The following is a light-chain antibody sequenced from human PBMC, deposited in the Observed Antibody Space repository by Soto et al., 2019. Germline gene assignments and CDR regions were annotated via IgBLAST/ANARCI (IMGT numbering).Light chain of an antibody. CDR2: YMS. V-gene: IGKV3-11*01. J-gene: IGKJ4*01. CDR1: QYVGSR. Sequence: EIVLTQSPATLSSSPGETATLSCRASQYVGSRLAWYQHKPGQAPRLLIYYMSKRATGIPARFSGSGSGTDFTLTISSLAPDDFAVYYCQQYNNWPPLTFGGGTKVDIK. CDR3: QQYNNWPPLT.